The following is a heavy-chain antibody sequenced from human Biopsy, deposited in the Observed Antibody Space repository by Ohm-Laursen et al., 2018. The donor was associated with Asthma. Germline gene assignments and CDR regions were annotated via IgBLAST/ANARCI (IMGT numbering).Heavy chain of an antibody. V-gene: IGHV4-31*03. CDR3: ARTTYGDDGFDP. CDR1: GGSINIGDYY. D-gene: IGHD4-17*01. Sequence: TLSLTCTVSGGSINIGDYYWSWIRRHPGKGLEWIGYIYYSGSTYYNPSLKSRVSILIDTSKNQFSLRLSSVTAADTAVYYCARTTYGDDGFDPWGQGTLVTVSS. CDR2: IYYSGST. J-gene: IGHJ5*02.